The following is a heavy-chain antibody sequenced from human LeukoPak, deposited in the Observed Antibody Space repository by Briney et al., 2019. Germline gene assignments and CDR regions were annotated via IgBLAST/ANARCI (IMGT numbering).Heavy chain of an antibody. D-gene: IGHD2-2*01. CDR3: ARYDRGPSAMGVG. V-gene: IGHV5-51*01. CDR1: GYSFTSYW. Sequence: GESLNIYCKGFGYSFTSYWIGWLRQMPRQGLAWMGMVYPGDADPRYSPSFQGQVPITGGKSISTPYPQGSSLKASDTAMYYCARYDRGPSAMGVGWGQGTLVTVSS. J-gene: IGHJ4*02. CDR2: VYPGDADP.